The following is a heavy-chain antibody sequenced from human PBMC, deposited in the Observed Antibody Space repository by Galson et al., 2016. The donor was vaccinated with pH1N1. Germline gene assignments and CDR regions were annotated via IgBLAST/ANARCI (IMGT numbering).Heavy chain of an antibody. V-gene: IGHV1-18*01. J-gene: IGHJ4*02. D-gene: IGHD2-15*01. CDR3: AGRRIVERSGGSCYFDS. CDR2: IGTYTDNA. Sequence: AVKFSCKASGYTFTTYGSDWVRQAPGQGLEWMGWIGTYTDNATYAHTFQVRLTLTTAPFTIIASMDLGSLTSDDTATSVCAGRRIVERSGGSCYFDSWGQGTLVTVSS. CDR1: GYTFTTYG.